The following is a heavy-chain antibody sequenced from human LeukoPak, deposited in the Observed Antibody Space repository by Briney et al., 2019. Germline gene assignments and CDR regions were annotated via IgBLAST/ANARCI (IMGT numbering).Heavy chain of an antibody. Sequence: SETLSLTCTVSGGSINSYYWSWIRQPPGKGLEWIGYIYYSGSTKYNPSLKSRVTISVDTSKNQFSLKLSSVTAADTAVYYCARHEDGYCSSTSCYGNWGQGTLVTVSS. CDR2: IYYSGST. V-gene: IGHV4-59*08. D-gene: IGHD2-2*03. CDR3: ARHEDGYCSSTSCYGN. CDR1: GGSINSYY. J-gene: IGHJ4*02.